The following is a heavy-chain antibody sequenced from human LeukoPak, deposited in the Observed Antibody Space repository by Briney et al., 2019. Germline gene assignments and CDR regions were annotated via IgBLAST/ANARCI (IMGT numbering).Heavy chain of an antibody. CDR3: AREDSSGWYVFDY. CDR2: INPSGGST. V-gene: IGHV1-46*01. D-gene: IGHD6-19*01. CDR1: GYTFTSYY. Sequence: ASVKVSCKASGYTFTSYYMHWVRQGPGQGLEWMGIINPSGGSTSYARKFQGRVTMTRDTSTSTVYMELGSLRSEDTAVYYCAREDSSGWYVFDYWGQGTLVTISS. J-gene: IGHJ4*02.